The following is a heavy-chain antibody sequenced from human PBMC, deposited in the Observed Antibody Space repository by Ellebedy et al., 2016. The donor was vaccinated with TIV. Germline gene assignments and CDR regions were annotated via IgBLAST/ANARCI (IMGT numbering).Heavy chain of an antibody. Sequence: AASVKVSCKASGYTFTSYYMHWVRQAPGLGLEWMGIINPSGGSTSYAQKFQGRVAVTRDTSTSTVYMGLSLRSDDTAVYYCARGGSNDILTGYPSFDYWGQGTLVTVSS. CDR3: ARGGSNDILTGYPSFDY. V-gene: IGHV1-46*01. D-gene: IGHD3-9*01. J-gene: IGHJ4*02. CDR2: INPSGGST. CDR1: GYTFTSYY.